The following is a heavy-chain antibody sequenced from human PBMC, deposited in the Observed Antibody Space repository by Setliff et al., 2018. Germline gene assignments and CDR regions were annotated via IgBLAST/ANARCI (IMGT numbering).Heavy chain of an antibody. Sequence: TSETLSLTCTVSGGSISSHYWSWIRQPPGKGLEWIGSIYYSGSTNYNPSLKSRVTISVDTSKNQFSLKLSSVTAADTAVYYCAREGMGYYYGSGSYYTSYYFDYWGQGTLVTVS. CDR3: AREGMGYYYGSGSYYTSYYFDY. J-gene: IGHJ4*02. V-gene: IGHV4-59*11. CDR2: IYYSGST. D-gene: IGHD3-10*01. CDR1: GGSISSHY.